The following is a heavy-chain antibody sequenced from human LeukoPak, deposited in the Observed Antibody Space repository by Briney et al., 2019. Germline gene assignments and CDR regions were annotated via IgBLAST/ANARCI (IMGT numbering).Heavy chain of an antibody. V-gene: IGHV3-23*01. Sequence: PGGSLRLSCAASGFTFSTYAMNWVRQAPGKGLEWVSTISDSGGSTYYADSVQGRFTISRDNSKDTLYLQMSSLRAEDTAVYYCAKGQSTAGRYYFDYWGQGTLVTVSS. CDR3: AKGQSTAGRYYFDY. J-gene: IGHJ4*02. CDR2: ISDSGGST. CDR1: GFTFSTYA. D-gene: IGHD4-17*01.